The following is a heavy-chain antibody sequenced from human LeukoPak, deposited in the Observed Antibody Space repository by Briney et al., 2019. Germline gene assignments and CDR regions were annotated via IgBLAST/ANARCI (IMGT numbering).Heavy chain of an antibody. V-gene: IGHV4-34*01. J-gene: IGHJ4*02. Sequence: SETLSLTCTVYGGSFSGYYWSWIRQPPGKGLEWIGEINHSGSTNYNPSLKSRVTISVDTSKNQFSLKLSSVTAADTAVYYCARGQRYGSGFTLGYWGQGTLVTVSS. CDR1: GGSFSGYY. D-gene: IGHD3-10*01. CDR3: ARGQRYGSGFTLGY. CDR2: INHSGST.